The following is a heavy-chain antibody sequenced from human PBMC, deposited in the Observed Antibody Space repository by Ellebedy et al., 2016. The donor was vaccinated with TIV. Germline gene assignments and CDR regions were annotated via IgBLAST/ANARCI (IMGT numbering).Heavy chain of an antibody. D-gene: IGHD4-23*01. Sequence: MPSETLSLTCTVSGDSASSSRYWWGWIRQPPGKGLEWIGSINYSGNTYYNPSLKSRVTISVDTSKNQFSLKVSSVTAADTAVYYCARESEGGSNSIEKFDLDFWGQGTLVTVSS. V-gene: IGHV4-39*07. J-gene: IGHJ4*02. CDR3: ARESEGGSNSIEKFDLDF. CDR2: INYSGNT. CDR1: GDSASSSRYW.